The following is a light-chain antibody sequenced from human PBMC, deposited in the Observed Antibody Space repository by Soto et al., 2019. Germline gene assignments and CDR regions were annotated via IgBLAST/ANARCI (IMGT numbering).Light chain of an antibody. CDR3: SSYSANFWV. V-gene: IGLV2-8*01. Sequence: QSALTQPPSASGSPGQSVTITCTGTSSDVGGYNYVSWYQQHPSKAPKLMISEVNKRPSGVPDRFSGSKSGNTASLTVSGLQAEDEADYYCSSYSANFWVFGGGTKLTAL. CDR2: EVN. J-gene: IGLJ3*02. CDR1: SSDVGGYNY.